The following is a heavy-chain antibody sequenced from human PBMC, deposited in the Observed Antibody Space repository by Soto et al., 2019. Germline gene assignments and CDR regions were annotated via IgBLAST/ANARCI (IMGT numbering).Heavy chain of an antibody. CDR3: AKDVVGSGSYYLPFDY. D-gene: IGHD1-26*01. J-gene: IGHJ4*02. CDR1: EFTFSSYA. Sequence: HPGGSLRLSCAASEFTFSSYAMSWVRQAPEKGLEWVAAISGTGYNTYYADAVKGRFTISRDNFRSTLYLHMNSLRAEDTAVYYCAKDVVGSGSYYLPFDYWGQGTLVTVSS. CDR2: ISGTGYNT. V-gene: IGHV3-23*01.